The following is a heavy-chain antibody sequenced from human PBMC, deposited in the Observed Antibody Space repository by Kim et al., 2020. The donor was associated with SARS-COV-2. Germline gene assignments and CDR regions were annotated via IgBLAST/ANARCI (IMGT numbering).Heavy chain of an antibody. D-gene: IGHD3-22*01. J-gene: IGHJ4*02. Sequence: SETLSLTCAVYGGSFSGYYWSWIRQPPGKGLEWIGEINHSGSTNYNPSLKSRVTISVDTSKNQFSLKLSSVTAAETAVYYCARRSHEPRKRPGTMIVVVKGAPFDSWGQGTLVTVSS. V-gene: IGHV4-34*01. CDR1: GGSFSGYY. CDR3: ARRSHEPRKRPGTMIVVVKGAPFDS. CDR2: INHSGST.